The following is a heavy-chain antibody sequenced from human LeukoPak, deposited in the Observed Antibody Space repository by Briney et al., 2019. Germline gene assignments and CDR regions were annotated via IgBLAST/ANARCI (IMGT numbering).Heavy chain of an antibody. V-gene: IGHV4-59*01. Sequence: SETLSLTCTVSGGSINNYYWSWIRQPPGKAVEWIGYVYYSGSTNYNPSLKSRVTISVDSSKTQFSLKLNSVTAADTAVYYCARSLQYGNNNYYYYGMDVWGQGTTVTVSS. D-gene: IGHD2/OR15-2a*01. J-gene: IGHJ6*02. CDR1: GGSINNYY. CDR3: ARSLQYGNNNYYYYGMDV. CDR2: VYYSGST.